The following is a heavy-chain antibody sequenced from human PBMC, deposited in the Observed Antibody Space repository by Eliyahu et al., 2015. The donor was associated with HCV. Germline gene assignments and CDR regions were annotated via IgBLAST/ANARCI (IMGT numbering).Heavy chain of an antibody. J-gene: IGHJ4*02. D-gene: IGHD3-22*01. CDR1: GXFLSVES. CDR2: LSPTGSP. CDR3: ASLAYYYDRTNFYIDS. V-gene: IGHV4-4*08. Sequence: QVQLQQSGPGLVEPSETLSLTCGXAGXFLSVESWSWIRQPPGKGLEWIGYLSPTGSPIYNPSLKSRVAISIDTSKSHFSLRLTSVSAADTAVYYCASLAYYYDRTNFYIDSWGQGTLVTVSS.